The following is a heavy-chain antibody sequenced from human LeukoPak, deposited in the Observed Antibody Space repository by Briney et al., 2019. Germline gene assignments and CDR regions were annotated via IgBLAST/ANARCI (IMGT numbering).Heavy chain of an antibody. D-gene: IGHD5-24*01. Sequence: SETLSLTCTVSGGSVSSGSYYWSWIRQPPGKGLEWIRYIYYGGSTNYNPSLKSRVTISVDTSKNHFSLNLNSVTAADTAVYYCARGRDGYKSAFDIWGQGTMVTVSS. J-gene: IGHJ3*02. CDR1: GGSVSSGSYY. CDR3: ARGRDGYKSAFDI. V-gene: IGHV4-61*03. CDR2: IYYGGST.